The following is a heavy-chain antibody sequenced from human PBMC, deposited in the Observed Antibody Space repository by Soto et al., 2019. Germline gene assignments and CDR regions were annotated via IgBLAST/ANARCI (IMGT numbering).Heavy chain of an antibody. J-gene: IGHJ6*03. CDR2: INSDGIVA. V-gene: IGHV3-74*02. Sequence: EVQLVESGGGLVQPGGSLRLSCAASGFTFSNYWMYWVRQAPGKGLEWVSRINSDGIVASYAASVKCRLTISRDNVKNTLYLQMDSLRAEDTAVYYCARGDCVGGSCYSLAGSFYYYMDAWGKGTTVTVFS. D-gene: IGHD2-15*01. CDR1: GFTFSNYW. CDR3: ARGDCVGGSCYSLAGSFYYYMDA.